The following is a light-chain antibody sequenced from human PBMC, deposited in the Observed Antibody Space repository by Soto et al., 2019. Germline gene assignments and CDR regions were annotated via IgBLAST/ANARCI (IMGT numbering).Light chain of an antibody. V-gene: IGKV4-1*01. Sequence: VITRSPDSLAFSLGCRATINCNSSHSVLYSSNNNNYLAWYQQKPGKAPKLLIYKASNLDSGVPSRFSGSGSGTEFTLTITSLQPDDFGTYYCQQYNSHSWTFGQGTKVDI. CDR2: KAS. CDR3: QQYNSHSWT. J-gene: IGKJ1*01. CDR1: HSVLYSSNNNNY.